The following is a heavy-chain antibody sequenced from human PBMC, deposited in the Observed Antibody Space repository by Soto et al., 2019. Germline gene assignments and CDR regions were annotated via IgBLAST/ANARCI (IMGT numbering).Heavy chain of an antibody. CDR1: RFTFSNYA. Sequence: QVQLVEFGGGVVQPGRSLRLSCAASRFTFSNYAMHWVRQAPGKGLEWVALISYDGIEQYYADSVKGRFTISRDNSKSTLYLQMSSLRVDDTAVYYCAKVRVGPSYYYYYAMDVWGQGTTVTVSS. J-gene: IGHJ6*02. CDR2: ISYDGIEQ. V-gene: IGHV3-30*18. D-gene: IGHD1-26*01. CDR3: AKVRVGPSYYYYYAMDV.